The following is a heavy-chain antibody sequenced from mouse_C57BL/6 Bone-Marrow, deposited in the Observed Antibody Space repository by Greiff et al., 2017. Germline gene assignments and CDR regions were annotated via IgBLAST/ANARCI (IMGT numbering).Heavy chain of an antibody. CDR3: ARRSEYAYYFDD. V-gene: IGHV1-59*01. D-gene: IGHD5-1*01. CDR2: IDPSDSYT. CDR1: GYTFTSYW. Sequence: QVQLQQPGAELVRPGTSVKLSCKASGYTFTSYWMHWVKQRPGQGLEWIGVIDPSDSYTNYNQKFKGKATLTVDTSSSTAYMQLSSLTSEDSAVYYCARRSEYAYYFDDWGQGTTLTVSS. J-gene: IGHJ2*01.